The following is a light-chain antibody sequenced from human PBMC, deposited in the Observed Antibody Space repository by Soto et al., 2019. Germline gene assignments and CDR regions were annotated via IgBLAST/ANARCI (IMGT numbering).Light chain of an antibody. Sequence: QSVLTQPASVSGSPGQSITISCTGTSSDVGSYNLVSWYQQHPIKAPKLMIYEGSKRPSGVSNRFSGSKSGNTASLTISGLQAEDEADYYCCSYAGSSTYVFGTGTNLTVL. CDR2: EGS. CDR3: CSYAGSSTYV. V-gene: IGLV2-23*01. CDR1: SSDVGSYNL. J-gene: IGLJ1*01.